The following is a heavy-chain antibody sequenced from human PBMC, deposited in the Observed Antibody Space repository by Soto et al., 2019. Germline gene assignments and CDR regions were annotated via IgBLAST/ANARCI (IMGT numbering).Heavy chain of an antibody. CDR3: TRCDDFWSGYYTGHFDY. Sequence: EVQLVESGGGLVKPWGSLRRSCAAYGFTFSTYRMNWVRQATGKALESVSSISSSSSYRYYADSVKGRFTISRDNAKNSLFLQMNSLRAEDTAIYYCTRCDDFWSGYYTGHFDYWVQGILVTVS. CDR1: GFTFSTYR. J-gene: IGHJ4*02. V-gene: IGHV3-21*06. CDR2: ISSSSSYR. D-gene: IGHD3-3*01.